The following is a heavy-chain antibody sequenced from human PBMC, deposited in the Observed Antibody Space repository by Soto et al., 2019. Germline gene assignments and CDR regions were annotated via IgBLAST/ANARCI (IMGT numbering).Heavy chain of an antibody. Sequence: KPSETLSLTCTVSGGSISSYYWSWIRQPPGKGLEWIGYIYYSGSTNYNPSLKSRVTISVDTSKNQFSLKLSSVTAAATAVYYCARDGGGYSYGYFDYWGQGTLVTVSS. D-gene: IGHD5-18*01. J-gene: IGHJ4*02. CDR1: GGSISSYY. CDR3: ARDGGGYSYGYFDY. V-gene: IGHV4-59*01. CDR2: IYYSGST.